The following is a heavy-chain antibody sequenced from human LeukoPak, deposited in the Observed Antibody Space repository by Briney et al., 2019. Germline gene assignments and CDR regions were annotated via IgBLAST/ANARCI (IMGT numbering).Heavy chain of an antibody. D-gene: IGHD5-12*01. V-gene: IGHV3-43*01. Sequence: PGGSLRLSCAASGFTFEDYTMHWVRQPPGKGLEWVSLINWDDITTDYADSVKGRFTISRDNSKNSLYLQMNSLRTEDTALYYCAKQTSGYYGSIDYWGQGTLVTVSS. CDR1: GFTFEDYT. J-gene: IGHJ4*02. CDR3: AKQTSGYYGSIDY. CDR2: INWDDITT.